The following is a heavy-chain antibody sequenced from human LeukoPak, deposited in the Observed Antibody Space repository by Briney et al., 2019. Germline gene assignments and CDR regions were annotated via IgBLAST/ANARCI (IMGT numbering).Heavy chain of an antibody. CDR2: IKHGGST. D-gene: IGHD5-18*01. J-gene: IGHJ5*02. Sequence: PSETLSLTCAVYGGSFSGYYWSWIRQPPGKGLEWIGEIKHGGSTNYNPSLKSRVTISVDTSKNQFSLKLSSVTATDSAVYYCARQPTGYSSGHWFDPWGQGTLVTVSS. CDR3: ARQPTGYSSGHWFDP. V-gene: IGHV4-34*01. CDR1: GGSFSGYY.